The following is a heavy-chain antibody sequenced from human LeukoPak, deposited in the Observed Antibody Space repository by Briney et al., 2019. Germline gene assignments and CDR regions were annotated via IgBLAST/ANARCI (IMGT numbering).Heavy chain of an antibody. V-gene: IGHV5-51*01. J-gene: IGHJ4*02. Sequence: GESLKISCEGSGCSFTSYWIGWVRQMPGKGLEWMGVIYPGDSDTKYSPSFQGQVTISADKSISTAYLQWSSLKASDTAIYYCAKSYSGNYYVLTDWGQGTLVTVSS. D-gene: IGHD1-26*01. CDR3: AKSYSGNYYVLTD. CDR1: GCSFTSYW. CDR2: IYPGDSDT.